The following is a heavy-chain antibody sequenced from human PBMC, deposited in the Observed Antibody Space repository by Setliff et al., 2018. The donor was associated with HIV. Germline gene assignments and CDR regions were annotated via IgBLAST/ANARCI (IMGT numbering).Heavy chain of an antibody. J-gene: IGHJ4*02. V-gene: IGHV3-7*01. Sequence: GGSLRLSCGASGFTFANYWMNWVRRAPGKGLEWVANIKQDGSDKYYADSVRGRFTISRDNAKNALFLQMSSLTVEDTAVYYCARPLYGDGYSLDYWGQGTLVTVSS. CDR1: GFTFANYW. CDR3: ARPLYGDGYSLDY. D-gene: IGHD4-17*01. CDR2: IKQDGSDK.